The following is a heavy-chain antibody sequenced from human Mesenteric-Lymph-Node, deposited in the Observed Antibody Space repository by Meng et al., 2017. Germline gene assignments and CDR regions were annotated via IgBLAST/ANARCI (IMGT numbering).Heavy chain of an antibody. V-gene: IGHV4-34*12. CDR1: GGSLSGAY. J-gene: IGHJ4*02. D-gene: IGHD2-8*02. Sequence: VQARGWGAGLLTPSETLSLTWAVNGGSLSGAYWNWIRQPPGKGLEWIGEIIHGGSPSYNPSLKSRVTISIDTSKNQLSLMLSSVTAADTAVYYCARRPTGIDYWGQGTLVTVSS. CDR3: ARRPTGIDY. CDR2: IIHGGSP.